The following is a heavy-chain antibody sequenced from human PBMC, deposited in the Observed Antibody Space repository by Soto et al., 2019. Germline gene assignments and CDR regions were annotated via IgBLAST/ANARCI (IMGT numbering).Heavy chain of an antibody. J-gene: IGHJ6*02. Sequence: QVQLVQSGAEVKKPGASVKVSCKASGYTFTRSGISWVRQAPGQGLEWMGWINGYNGNTNYTQKFQGRITMTTDTPTSTAYMELRSLRSDATAVYYCARMGDVPYYYYGMDVWGQGTPVIVSS. CDR3: ARMGDVPYYYYGMDV. V-gene: IGHV1-18*01. CDR1: GYTFTRSG. CDR2: INGYNGNT. D-gene: IGHD3-16*01.